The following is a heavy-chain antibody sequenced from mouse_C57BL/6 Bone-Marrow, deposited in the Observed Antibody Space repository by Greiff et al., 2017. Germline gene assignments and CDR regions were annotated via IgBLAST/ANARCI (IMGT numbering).Heavy chain of an antibody. CDR3: MRHGNWDNFDY. CDR1: GFSFNTYA. D-gene: IGHD4-1*01. V-gene: IGHV10-1*01. CDR2: IRSKSNNYAT. Sequence: EVKLVESGGGLVQPKGSLKLSCAASGFSFNTYAMNWVRQAPGKGLEGVARIRSKSNNYATYYADSVKDRFTISRDDSESMLYLQMNNLKTEDTAVYYCMRHGNWDNFDYWGQGTTLTVSS. J-gene: IGHJ2*01.